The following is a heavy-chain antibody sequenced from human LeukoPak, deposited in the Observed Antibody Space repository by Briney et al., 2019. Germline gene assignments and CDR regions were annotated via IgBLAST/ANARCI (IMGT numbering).Heavy chain of an antibody. D-gene: IGHD3-10*01. CDR3: ARDTDFYGSGRHGYFDR. CDR1: GFSVSNTF. J-gene: IGHJ1*01. CDR2: MYSGGST. V-gene: IGHV3-66*01. Sequence: QPGGSLSLSCAVSGFSVSNTFMGWVRQTPGKGLEWVSLMYSGGSTYSADSVRGRFTISRDNSRNTLHLQMNSLRVEDTAVYFCARDTDFYGSGRHGYFDRWGQGTLVTVSS.